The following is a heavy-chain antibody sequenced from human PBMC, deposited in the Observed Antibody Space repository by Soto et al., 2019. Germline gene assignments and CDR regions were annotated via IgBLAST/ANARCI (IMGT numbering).Heavy chain of an antibody. CDR1: GLSITDSEMG. V-gene: IGHV2-26*01. CDR2: IDSSGEK. CDR3: ARRQLAVAVSPWFDP. J-gene: IGHJ5*02. D-gene: IGHD6-13*01. Sequence: QVTLKESGPVLVKPTETLTLRCTVSGLSITDSEMGVSWIRQPPGQPLEWLAHIDSSGEKSYRKFLKSRLAISKDTSKSQIVLTRTNMDPADTATYYCARRQLAVAVSPWFDPWGEGIPVTVSS.